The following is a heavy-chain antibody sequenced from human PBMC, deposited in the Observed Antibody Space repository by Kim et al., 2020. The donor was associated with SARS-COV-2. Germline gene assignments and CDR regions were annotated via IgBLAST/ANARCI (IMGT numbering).Heavy chain of an antibody. D-gene: IGHD2-2*01. Sequence: GGSLRLSCAASGFTFSSYAMHWVRQAPGKGLEWVAVISYDGGNKNYADSVKGRFTISRDNSKNTLYLQMNSLRAEDTAVYYCARAGCSSTSCSFDYWGQGTLVTVSS. CDR1: GFTFSSYA. J-gene: IGHJ4*02. CDR3: ARAGCSSTSCSFDY. V-gene: IGHV3-30*04. CDR2: ISYDGGNK.